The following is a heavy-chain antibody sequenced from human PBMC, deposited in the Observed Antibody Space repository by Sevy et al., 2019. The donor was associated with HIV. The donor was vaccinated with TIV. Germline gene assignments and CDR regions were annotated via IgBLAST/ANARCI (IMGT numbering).Heavy chain of an antibody. Sequence: GGSLRLSCAASGFTFSSSGIHWVRQAPGKGLEWVAIISYDGNYMYYADSVKGRFTISRDNSKNTLYLQMNSLGAEDTAVYYCAKDMASEGFDYWGQGTLVTVSS. CDR1: GFTFSSSG. V-gene: IGHV3-30*18. J-gene: IGHJ4*02. D-gene: IGHD3-10*01. CDR2: ISYDGNYM. CDR3: AKDMASEGFDY.